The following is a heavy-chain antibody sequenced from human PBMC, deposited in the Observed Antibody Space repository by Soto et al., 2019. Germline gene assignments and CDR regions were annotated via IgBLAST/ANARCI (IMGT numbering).Heavy chain of an antibody. CDR3: AKDDYVWGSYRHSFPTPDY. CDR2: ISYDGSNK. J-gene: IGHJ4*02. Sequence: GGSLRLSCAASGFTFSSYGMHWVRQAPGKGLEWVAVISYDGSNKYYADSVKGRFTISRDNSKNTLYLQMNSLRAEDTAVYYCAKDDYVWGSYRHSFPTPDYWGQGTLVTVSS. CDR1: GFTFSSYG. D-gene: IGHD3-16*02. V-gene: IGHV3-30*18.